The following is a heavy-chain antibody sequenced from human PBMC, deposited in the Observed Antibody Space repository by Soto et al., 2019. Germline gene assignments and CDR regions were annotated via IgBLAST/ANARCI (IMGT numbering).Heavy chain of an antibody. CDR2: IYYSGST. Sequence: SETLSLTCTVSGGSISSGDYYWSWIRQPPGKGLEWIGYIYYSGSTYYNPSLKSRVTISVDTSKNQFSLKLSSVTAADTAVYYCARGRGGELLSSYNWFDPWGQGTLVTVSS. D-gene: IGHD3-10*01. CDR1: GGSISSGDYY. J-gene: IGHJ5*02. V-gene: IGHV4-30-4*01. CDR3: ARGRGGELLSSYNWFDP.